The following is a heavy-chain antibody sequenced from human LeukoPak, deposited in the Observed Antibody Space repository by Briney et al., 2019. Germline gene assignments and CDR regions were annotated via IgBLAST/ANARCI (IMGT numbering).Heavy chain of an antibody. CDR1: GFTFSSYS. CDR2: ISSSSSYI. V-gene: IGHV3-21*01. D-gene: IGHD1-26*01. J-gene: IGHJ4*03. CDR3: ARDYSLRSHFDY. Sequence: SGSLPVSCAASGFTFSSYSMNWVRQAPGKGLEWVSSISSSSSYIYYAPSQKSRFTISRDNAKNSLYLQMNSLRAEDTAVYYCARDYSLRSHFDYWGQG.